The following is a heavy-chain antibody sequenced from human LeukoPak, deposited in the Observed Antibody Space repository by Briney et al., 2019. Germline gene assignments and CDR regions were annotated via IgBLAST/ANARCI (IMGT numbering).Heavy chain of an antibody. D-gene: IGHD3-9*01. J-gene: IGHJ4*02. CDR2: IYTSGST. CDR3: AREYYDILTGYGRGNYFDY. V-gene: IGHV4-4*07. CDR1: GGSFSGYY. Sequence: SETLSLTCAVYGGSFSGYYWSWIRQPAGKGLEWIGRIYTSGSTNYNPSLKSRVTMSVDTSKNQFSLKLSSVTAADTAVYYCAREYYDILTGYGRGNYFDYWGQGTLVTVSS.